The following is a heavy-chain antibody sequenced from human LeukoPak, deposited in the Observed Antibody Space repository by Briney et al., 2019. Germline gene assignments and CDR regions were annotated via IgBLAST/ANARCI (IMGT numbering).Heavy chain of an antibody. D-gene: IGHD2-2*01. CDR3: ARLRSNQKGYYYGMDV. J-gene: IGHJ6*02. V-gene: IGHV4-30-2*01. CDR2: IYHSGST. Sequence: SQTLSLTCTVSGGSISSGGYYWSWSRQPPGKGLEWIGYIYHSGSTYYNPSLKSRVTISVDRSKNQFSLELSSVTAADTAVYYCARLRSNQKGYYYGMDVWGQGTTVTVSS. CDR1: GGSISSGGYY.